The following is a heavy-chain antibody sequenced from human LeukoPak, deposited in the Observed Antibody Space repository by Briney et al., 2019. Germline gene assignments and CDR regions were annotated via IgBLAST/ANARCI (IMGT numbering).Heavy chain of an antibody. CDR1: GGTFSSYA. J-gene: IGHJ3*02. Sequence: ASVKVSCKASGGTFSSYAISWVRQAPGQGLEWMGRIIPILGVANYEQKFQGRVTITADKSTSTAYMELSSLRSGDTAVYYCARDLPVDIVVVPAAIRGDAFDIWGQGTMVTVSS. V-gene: IGHV1-69*04. CDR3: ARDLPVDIVVVPAAIRGDAFDI. CDR2: IIPILGVA. D-gene: IGHD2-2*01.